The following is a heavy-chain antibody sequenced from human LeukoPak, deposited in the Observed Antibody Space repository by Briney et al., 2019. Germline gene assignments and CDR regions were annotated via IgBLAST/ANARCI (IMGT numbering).Heavy chain of an antibody. V-gene: IGHV4-34*01. CDR3: ARADLWFGVDY. CDR1: GGSFSGYY. CDR2: INHSGST. J-gene: IGHJ4*02. Sequence: SETLSLTCAVYGGSFSGYYWSWIRQPPGKGLEWIGEINHSGSTNYNPSLKSRVTISVDTSKNQFSLKLSSVTAADTAAYYCARADLWFGVDYWGQGTLVTVSS. D-gene: IGHD3-10*01.